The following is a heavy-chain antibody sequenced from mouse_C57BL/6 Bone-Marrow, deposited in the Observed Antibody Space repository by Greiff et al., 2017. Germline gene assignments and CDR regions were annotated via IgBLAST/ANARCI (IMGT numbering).Heavy chain of an antibody. D-gene: IGHD2-3*01. CDR2: INPSSGYT. V-gene: IGHV1-4*01. CDR3: ARGRLVRDY. CDR1: GYTFTSYT. Sequence: QVQLKQSGAELARPGASVKMSCTASGYTFTSYTMHWVKPRPGQGLEWIGYINPSSGYTKYNPQFKDKATLTADKSSSTAYMQLSSLTSEDSAVYYCARGRLVRDYWGQGTTLAVSS. J-gene: IGHJ2*01.